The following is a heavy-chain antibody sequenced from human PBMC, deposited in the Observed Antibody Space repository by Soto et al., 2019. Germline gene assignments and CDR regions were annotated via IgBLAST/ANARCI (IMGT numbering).Heavy chain of an antibody. CDR3: ARDRSGWYGSPEY. D-gene: IGHD6-19*01. CDR1: GFTFSSYA. V-gene: IGHV3-30-3*01. J-gene: IGHJ4*02. Sequence: QEQLVESGGGVVQPGRSLRLSCAASGFTFSSYAVHWVRQAPGKGLEWVAIISYDGSNKYYADSVKGRFTISRDNSKNTEDLQMDSLRAEDTAVYYCARDRSGWYGSPEYWGQGTLVTVSS. CDR2: ISYDGSNK.